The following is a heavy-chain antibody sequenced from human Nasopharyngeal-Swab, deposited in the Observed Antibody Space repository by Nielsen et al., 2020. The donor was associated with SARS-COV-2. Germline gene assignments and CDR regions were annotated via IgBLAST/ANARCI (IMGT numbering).Heavy chain of an antibody. V-gene: IGHV4-61*01. Sequence: SETLSLTCTVSGGSVSTGSYYWTWIRQPPGKGLEWIGYIYNNGSPKYNPSLKSRVTISVDTSKNQFSLKLNSVTAADTAVYYCARARDWGSYFYYYYMDVWGNGTTVTVSS. D-gene: IGHD7-27*01. CDR2: IYNNGSP. J-gene: IGHJ6*03. CDR3: ARARDWGSYFYYYYMDV. CDR1: GGSVSTGSYY.